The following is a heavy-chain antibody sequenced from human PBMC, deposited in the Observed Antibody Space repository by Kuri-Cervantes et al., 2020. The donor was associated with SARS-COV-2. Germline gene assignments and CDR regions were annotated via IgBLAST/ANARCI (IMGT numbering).Heavy chain of an antibody. J-gene: IGHJ4*02. D-gene: IGHD3-22*01. CDR2: IIPIFGTA. CDR3: AAHYDSSGYSPLAY. CDR1: GGTFSSYT. V-gene: IGHV1-69*06. Sequence: SVKVSCKASGGTFSSYTISWVRQAPGQGLEWMGGIIPIFGTANHAQKFQGRVTITADKSTSTAYMELSSLRSEDTAVYYCAAHYDSSGYSPLAYWGQGTLVTVSS.